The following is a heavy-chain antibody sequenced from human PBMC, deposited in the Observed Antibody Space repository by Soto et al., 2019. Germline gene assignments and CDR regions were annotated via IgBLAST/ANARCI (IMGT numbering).Heavy chain of an antibody. CDR3: AVGYSSTHYYGMDV. J-gene: IGHJ6*02. CDR1: GVTFSSYG. Sequence: GGPLSLSYAAPGVTFSSYGRHWVRQAPGKGLEWVAVISYDGSNKYYADSVKGRFTISRDNSKNTLYLQMNSLRAEDTAVYYCAVGYSSTHYYGMDVWGQGTTVTVPS. D-gene: IGHD6-13*01. V-gene: IGHV3-30*03. CDR2: ISYDGSNK.